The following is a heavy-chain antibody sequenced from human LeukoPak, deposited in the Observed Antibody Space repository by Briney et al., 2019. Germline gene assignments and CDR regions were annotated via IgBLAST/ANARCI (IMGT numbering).Heavy chain of an antibody. V-gene: IGHV3-7*01. D-gene: IGHD3-22*01. CDR2: IKQDGSEK. CDR1: GFTFSSYW. Sequence: PGGSLRLSCAASGFTFSSYWMSWVRQAPGKGLEWVANIKQDGSEKYYVDSVKGRFTISRDNAKNSLYLQMNSLRAEDTAVYYCARDSIYYYDSSGYYYYWGQGTLVTVSS. CDR3: ARDSIYYYDSSGYYYY. J-gene: IGHJ4*02.